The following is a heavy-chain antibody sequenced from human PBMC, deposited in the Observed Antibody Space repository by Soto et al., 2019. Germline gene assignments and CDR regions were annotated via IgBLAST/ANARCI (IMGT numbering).Heavy chain of an antibody. J-gene: IGHJ4*02. CDR1: GYTFTSYA. Sequence: QVQLVQSGADEKKPGASVKVSCKASGYTFTSYAMHWVRQAPGQRLEWMGWINAGNGNTKYSQKFQGRVTITRDTSASTAYMELSCLRSEDTAVYYCARGITLPTPLDYWGQGTLVTVSS. CDR3: ARGITLPTPLDY. V-gene: IGHV1-3*05. D-gene: IGHD1-20*01. CDR2: INAGNGNT.